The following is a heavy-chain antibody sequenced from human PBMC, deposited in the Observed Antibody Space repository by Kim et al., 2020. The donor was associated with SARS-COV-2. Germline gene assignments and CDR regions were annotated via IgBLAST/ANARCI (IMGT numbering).Heavy chain of an antibody. CDR2: IKSKTDGGTT. D-gene: IGHD2-2*01. V-gene: IGHV3-15*01. Sequence: GGSLRLSCAASGFTFSNAWMSWVRQAPGKGLEWVGRIKSKTDGGTTDYAAPVKGRFTISRDDSKNTLYLQMNSLKTEDTAVYYCTTDESSSTTEYYYYYYGMDVWGQGTTVTVSS. CDR1: GFTFSNAW. J-gene: IGHJ6*02. CDR3: TTDESSSTTEYYYYYYGMDV.